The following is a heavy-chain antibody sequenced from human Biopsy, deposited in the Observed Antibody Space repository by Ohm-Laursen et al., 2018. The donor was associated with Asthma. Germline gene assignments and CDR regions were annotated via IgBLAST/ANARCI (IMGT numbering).Heavy chain of an antibody. CDR1: GFAVSRDY. V-gene: IGHV3-53*01. D-gene: IGHD6-19*01. J-gene: IGHJ4*02. CDR3: ARGDSSGWSHYYFDY. CDR2: IYSGGTS. Sequence: SLRLSCAASGFAVSRDYMFWVRQAPGKGLEWVSVIYSGGTSHTADSVRGRFTISRDFSKNTLHLQMRSLRVEDTAVYYCARGDSSGWSHYYFDYWGQGTLVIVSA.